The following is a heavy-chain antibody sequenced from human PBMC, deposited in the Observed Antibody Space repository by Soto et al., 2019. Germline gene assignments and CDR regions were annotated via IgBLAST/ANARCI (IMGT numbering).Heavy chain of an antibody. CDR1: GFTFSSYG. D-gene: IGHD6-13*01. V-gene: IGHV3-30*03. J-gene: IGHJ6*02. CDR3: ARIPTGVAADTYYYYGMDV. Sequence: GGSLRLSCAASGFTFSSYGMHWVRQAPGKGLEWVAVISYDGSNKYYADSVKGRFTISRDNSKNTLYLQMNCLRAEDTAVYYCARIPTGVAADTYYYYGMDVWGQGTTVTSP. CDR2: ISYDGSNK.